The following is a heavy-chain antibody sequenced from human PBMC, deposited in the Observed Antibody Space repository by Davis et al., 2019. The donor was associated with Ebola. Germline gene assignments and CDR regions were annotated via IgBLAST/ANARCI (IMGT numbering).Heavy chain of an antibody. Sequence: MPSETLSLTCAVYGGSFKGYYWSWIRQPPGKGLEWIGEINHRGYINYNPSLKSRVTISVDTSKNQFSLKLSSVTAADTAVYCCARYRTGTGEDRWFDPWGQGTLVTVSS. V-gene: IGHV4-34*01. J-gene: IGHJ5*02. D-gene: IGHD1-7*01. CDR1: GGSFKGYY. CDR3: ARYRTGTGEDRWFDP. CDR2: INHRGYI.